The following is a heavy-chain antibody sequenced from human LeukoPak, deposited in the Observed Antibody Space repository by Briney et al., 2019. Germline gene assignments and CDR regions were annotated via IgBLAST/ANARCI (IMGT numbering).Heavy chain of an antibody. CDR1: GYTFTGYY. J-gene: IGHJ5*02. CDR3: ARDPTHELAVAGSNWFDP. CDR2: INPNSGGT. Sequence: ASVKVSCKASGYTFTGYYMHWVRQAPGQGLEWMGWINPNSGGTNYAQKFQGRVTMTRDTSISTAYMELSRLRSDDTAVYYCARDPTHELAVAGSNWFDPWGQGTLVTVSS. V-gene: IGHV1-2*02. D-gene: IGHD6-19*01.